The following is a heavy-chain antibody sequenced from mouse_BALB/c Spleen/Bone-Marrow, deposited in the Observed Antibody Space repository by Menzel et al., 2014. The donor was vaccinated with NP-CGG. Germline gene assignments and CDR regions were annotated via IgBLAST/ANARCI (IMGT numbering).Heavy chain of an antibody. V-gene: IGHV5-6-4*01. CDR1: GFTFSSYT. CDR3: TRCDRYEKYYYAMDY. D-gene: IGHD2-14*01. Sequence: DVMLVESGGGLVKPGGSLKLSCAASGFTFSSYTMSWVRQTPAKRLEWVATISSGGSYTYYPDSVKGRFTISRDNAKNTLYLQISSLKSQDTAMYYFTRCDRYEKYYYAMDYWCQGTSVTVSS. J-gene: IGHJ4*01. CDR2: ISSGGSYT.